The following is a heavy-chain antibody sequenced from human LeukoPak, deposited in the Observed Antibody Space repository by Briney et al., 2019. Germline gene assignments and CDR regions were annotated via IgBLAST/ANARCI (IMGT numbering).Heavy chain of an antibody. CDR2: INPNSGGT. Sequence: ASVKVSCRASGYTFTGYYMHWVRQAPGQGLEWMGWINPNSGGTNYAQKFQGRVTMTRDTSISTAYMELSRLRSDDTAVYYCARGGAVVAATRRNWFDPWGQGTLVTVSS. CDR3: ARGGAVVAATRRNWFDP. D-gene: IGHD2-15*01. V-gene: IGHV1-2*02. CDR1: GYTFTGYY. J-gene: IGHJ5*02.